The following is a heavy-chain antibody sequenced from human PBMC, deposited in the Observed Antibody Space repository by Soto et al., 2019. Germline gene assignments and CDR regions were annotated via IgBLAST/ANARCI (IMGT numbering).Heavy chain of an antibody. CDR3: ASIRQSSTSCYVLRGCLGNYGMDV. D-gene: IGHD2-2*01. J-gene: IGHJ6*02. V-gene: IGHV4-61*01. Sequence: SETLSLTCTVSGGSVSSGSYYWSWIRQPPGKGLEWIGYIYYSGSTNYNPSLKSRVTISVDTSKNQFSLKLSSVTAADTAVYYCASIRQSSTSCYVLRGCLGNYGMDVWGQGTTVTVSS. CDR2: IYYSGST. CDR1: GGSVSSGSYY.